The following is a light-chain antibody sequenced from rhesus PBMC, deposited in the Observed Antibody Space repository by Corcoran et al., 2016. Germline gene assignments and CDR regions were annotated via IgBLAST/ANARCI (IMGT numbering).Light chain of an antibody. J-gene: IGKJ4*01. CDR1: QGISSY. CDR3: QQRNSYPPT. CDR2: KAS. V-gene: IGKV1-25*01. Sequence: DIQMTQSPSSLSAAVGDRVTITCRASQGISSYLAWYQQKPGKAPKLLFYKASPLQRGVPSRFSGSGSGTDFTLTISSLRPEDFATYCCQQRNSYPPTFGGGTKVEIK.